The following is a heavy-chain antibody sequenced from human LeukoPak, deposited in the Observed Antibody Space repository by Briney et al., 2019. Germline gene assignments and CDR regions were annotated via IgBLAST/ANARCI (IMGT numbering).Heavy chain of an antibody. V-gene: IGHV1-46*01. CDR1: GYTFTSYY. D-gene: IGHD3-3*01. CDR2: INPSGGST. CDR3: AILWSGYYSFDY. J-gene: IGHJ4*02. Sequence: ASVKVSCKASGYTFTSYYMHWVRQAPGQGLEWMRIINPSGGSTSYAQKFQGRVTMTRDTSTSTVYMELSSLRSEDTAVYYCAILWSGYYSFDYWGQGTLVTVSS.